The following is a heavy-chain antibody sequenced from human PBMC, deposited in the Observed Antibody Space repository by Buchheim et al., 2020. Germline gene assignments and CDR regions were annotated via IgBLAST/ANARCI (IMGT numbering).Heavy chain of an antibody. D-gene: IGHD2-15*01. J-gene: IGHJ5*02. V-gene: IGHV3-33*01. CDR1: GFTFSSYG. CDR2: IWYDGSNK. Sequence: QAQLVESGGGVVQPGRSLRLSCAASGFTFSSYGMHWVRQAPGKGLEWVAVIWYDGSNKYYADSVKGRFTISRDNSKNTLYLQMNSLRAEDTAVYYCARNNLVVVAATPLGWFDPWGQGTL. CDR3: ARNNLVVVAATPLGWFDP.